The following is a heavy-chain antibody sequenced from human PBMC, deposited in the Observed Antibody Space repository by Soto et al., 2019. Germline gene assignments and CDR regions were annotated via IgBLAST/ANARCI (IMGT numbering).Heavy chain of an antibody. CDR2: INTDGSAT. Sequence: EVQLVESGGGLVQPGGSLRLSCAASGFPFSSYWMHWVRQAPGKGLVWVSRINTDGSATAYADSVRGRFTISRDNAKNTLYLQMNTLRAEDTGVYYCSKVHSSGSASLDYWGQGTLVTVSS. J-gene: IGHJ4*02. D-gene: IGHD6-19*01. CDR1: GFPFSSYW. V-gene: IGHV3-74*01. CDR3: SKVHSSGSASLDY.